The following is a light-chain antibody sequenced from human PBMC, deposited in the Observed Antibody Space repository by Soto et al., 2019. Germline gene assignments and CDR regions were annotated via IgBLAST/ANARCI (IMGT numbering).Light chain of an antibody. J-gene: IGLJ1*01. V-gene: IGLV2-14*01. CDR3: SSYTSSSLYV. CDR1: SSDIGGHHF. CDR2: EVT. Sequence: QSALTQPVSVSGSPGQSITISCTGTSSDIGGHHFVSWYQQQSGKAPKLVIYEVTDRPSGVSDRFSGSKSGNTASLTISGLQPEDEADYYCSSYTSSSLYVFGTGTKVTVL.